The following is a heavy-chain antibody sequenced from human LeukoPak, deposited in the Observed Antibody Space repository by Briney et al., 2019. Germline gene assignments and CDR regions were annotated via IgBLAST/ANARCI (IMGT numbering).Heavy chain of an antibody. V-gene: IGHV3-23*01. D-gene: IGHD3-22*01. CDR1: GFTFSSYA. J-gene: IGHJ4*02. CDR2: ISGSGGRT. CDR3: AKDSGPDSSGYYLPNY. Sequence: GGSLRLSCAASGFTFSSYAMSWVRQAPGKGLEWVSGISGSGGRTYYADSVKGRFTISRDNSKNTLYLQMNRLRAEDTAVYYCAKDSGPDSSGYYLPNYWGQGTLVTVSS.